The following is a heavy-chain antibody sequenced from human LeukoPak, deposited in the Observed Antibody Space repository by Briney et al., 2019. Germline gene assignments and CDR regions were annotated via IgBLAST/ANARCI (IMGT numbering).Heavy chain of an antibody. CDR2: INPNSGGT. Sequence: ASVKVSCKASGYTFTGDYIHWVRQAPGQGLEWMGWINPNSGGTNYAQRFQGRVLMTRDTSISTAYMELRRLRSDDTAVYYCARYSACDKNAFDIWGQGTLVTVSS. V-gene: IGHV1-2*02. D-gene: IGHD5-12*01. CDR1: GYTFTGDY. CDR3: ARYSACDKNAFDI. J-gene: IGHJ3*02.